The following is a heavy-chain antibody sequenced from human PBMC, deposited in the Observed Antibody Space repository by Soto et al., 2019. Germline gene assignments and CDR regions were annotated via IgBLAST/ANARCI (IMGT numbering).Heavy chain of an antibody. V-gene: IGHV3-33*01. D-gene: IGHD6-19*01. J-gene: IGHJ4*02. Sequence: QVQLVESGGGVVQPGRSLRLSCAASAFNFSSYVMHWVRQAPGKGLEWVAVIWYDGGNKYYANSVKGRVTISRDNSKNTRYLQINRLRAEDTAVYYCARDGQWLPRDGLRSSYYFDYWGQGTLVTVSS. CDR1: AFNFSSYV. CDR2: IWYDGGNK. CDR3: ARDGQWLPRDGLRSSYYFDY.